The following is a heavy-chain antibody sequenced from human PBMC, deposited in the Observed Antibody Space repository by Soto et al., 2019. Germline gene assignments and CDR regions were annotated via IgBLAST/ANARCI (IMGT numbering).Heavy chain of an antibody. J-gene: IGHJ6*02. V-gene: IGHV3-21*01. CDR2: ISTSSSYI. D-gene: IGHD3-10*01. CDR3: ARDYYGSGNYFNGMDV. Sequence: EVQLVESGGGLVKPGGSLRLSCEASGFSFSTYAMNWVRQAPGKGLEWVSSISTSSSYIKYADSLKGRFTISRDNAKSSLYLQMNGLSAEDTAVYYCARDYYGSGNYFNGMDVWGQGTTVTVAS. CDR1: GFSFSTYA.